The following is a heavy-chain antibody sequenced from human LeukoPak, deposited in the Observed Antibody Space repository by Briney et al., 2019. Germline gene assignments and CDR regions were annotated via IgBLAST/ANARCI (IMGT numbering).Heavy chain of an antibody. CDR3: ASSSGPTHYYYYGMDV. V-gene: IGHV3-30-3*01. J-gene: IGHJ6*02. CDR1: GFTFSSYA. Sequence: TGGSLRLSCAASGFTFSSYAMHWVRQAPGKGLEWVAVISYDGSSKYYADSVKGRFTISRDNSKNTLYLQMNSLRAEDTAVYYCASSSGPTHYYYYGMDVWGQGTTVTVSS. D-gene: IGHD3-22*01. CDR2: ISYDGSSK.